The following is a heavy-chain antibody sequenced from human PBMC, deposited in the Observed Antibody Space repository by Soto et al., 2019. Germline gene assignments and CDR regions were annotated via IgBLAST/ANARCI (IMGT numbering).Heavy chain of an antibody. Sequence: SETLSLTCAVSGFSISTAYYWGWVRQPPGKGLEWIGSIYRSGNTYSNPSLQSRFAISIDASKNQFSLNLNSVTAADTATYYCVRERGIRLWRIDFSGPGTLGTVSA. D-gene: IGHD1-20*01. V-gene: IGHV4-38-2*02. CDR3: VRERGIRLWRIDF. CDR2: IYRSGNT. CDR1: GFSISTAYY. J-gene: IGHJ4*02.